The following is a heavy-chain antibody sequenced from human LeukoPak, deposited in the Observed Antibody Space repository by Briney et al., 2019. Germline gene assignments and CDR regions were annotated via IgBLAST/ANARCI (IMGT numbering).Heavy chain of an antibody. CDR1: GYTFTSYY. Sequence: GASVKVSCKASGYTFTSYYMHWVRQAPGQGLEWMGIINPSGGSTSYAQKFQGRVTMTRDTSTSTVYMELSSLRSEDTAVYYCARDTYYDFWSGYLYYYYYGMDVWGQGTTVTVSS. V-gene: IGHV1-46*01. CDR3: ARDTYYDFWSGYLYYYYYGMDV. D-gene: IGHD3-3*01. CDR2: INPSGGST. J-gene: IGHJ6*02.